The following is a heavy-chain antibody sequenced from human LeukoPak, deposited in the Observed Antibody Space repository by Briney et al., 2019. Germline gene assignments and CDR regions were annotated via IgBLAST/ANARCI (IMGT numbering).Heavy chain of an antibody. J-gene: IGHJ4*02. Sequence: SQTLSLTSTVSVGALISANFYWGWVRQPPGKGLEWVGSINYSGTTYYNPSLRSRLSISVDTSRTQFFLRLNSVTAADTAVYYCGRLFDSWGQGILVTVSS. V-gene: IGHV4-39*01. CDR3: GRLFDS. CDR1: VGALISANFY. CDR2: INYSGTT.